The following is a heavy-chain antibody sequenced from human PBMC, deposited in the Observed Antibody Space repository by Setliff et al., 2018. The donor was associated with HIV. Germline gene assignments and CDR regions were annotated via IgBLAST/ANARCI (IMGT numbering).Heavy chain of an antibody. Sequence: ASVKVSCKGSGDTFTSFAINWVRQAHGQGLEWLGRIIPVFGTANYAQKFQARVTITVDKSTNTAYMALSSLRHDDTAIYYCARGIAATLDYWGQGTLVTVSS. CDR3: ARGIAATLDY. J-gene: IGHJ4*02. V-gene: IGHV1-69*06. D-gene: IGHD6-13*01. CDR1: GDTFTSFA. CDR2: IIPVFGTA.